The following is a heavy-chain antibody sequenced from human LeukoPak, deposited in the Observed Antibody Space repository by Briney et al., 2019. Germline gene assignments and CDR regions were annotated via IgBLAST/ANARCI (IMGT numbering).Heavy chain of an antibody. J-gene: IGHJ4*02. D-gene: IGHD3-10*01. V-gene: IGHV4-38-2*02. CDR3: ARVSREWGHLPPGYGSGSSRNFDY. CDR2: IYHSGST. CDR1: GYSISSGYY. Sequence: SETLSLTCTVSGYSISSGYYWGWIRQPPGKGLEWIGSIYHSGSTYYNSSLKSRVTISVDTSKNQFSLKLSSVTAADTAVYYCARVSREWGHLPPGYGSGSSRNFDYWGQGTLVTVSS.